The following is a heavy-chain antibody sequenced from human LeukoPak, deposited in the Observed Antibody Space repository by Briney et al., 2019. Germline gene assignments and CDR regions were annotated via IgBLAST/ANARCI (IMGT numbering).Heavy chain of an antibody. CDR1: GFTFSDVW. D-gene: IGHD4-23*01. V-gene: IGHV3-23*01. CDR3: ARGMATVDPFDY. CDR2: ISSSGGTT. J-gene: IGHJ4*02. Sequence: PGGSLRLSCAASGFTFSDVWMSWVRQAPGKGLEWVSAISSSGGTTYFAGSVKGRFTISRDNSKNTLYLQMNSLRAEDTAVYYCARGMATVDPFDYWGQGTLVTVSS.